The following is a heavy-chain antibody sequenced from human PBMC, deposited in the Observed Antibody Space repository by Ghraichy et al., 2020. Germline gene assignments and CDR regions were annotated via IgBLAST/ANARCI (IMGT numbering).Heavy chain of an antibody. D-gene: IGHD6-6*01. V-gene: IGHV1-8*01. Sequence: ASVKVSCKASGYTFTSYDINGVRQATGQGLEWMGWMNPNSGNTGYAQKFQGRVTMTRNTSISTAYMELSSLRSEDTAVYYCARGGGRRQLAPMTVPWGQGTLVTVSS. CDR1: GYTFTSYD. CDR2: MNPNSGNT. CDR3: ARGGGRRQLAPMTVP. J-gene: IGHJ5*02.